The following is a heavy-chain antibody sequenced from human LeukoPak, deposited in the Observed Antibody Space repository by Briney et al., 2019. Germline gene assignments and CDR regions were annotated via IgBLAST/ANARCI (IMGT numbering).Heavy chain of an antibody. CDR2: ISSSSSYI. V-gene: IGHV3-21*01. J-gene: IGHJ4*02. Sequence: PGGALRLSCAASGFTFSSYSMNWVRQAPGKGLEWVSSISSSSSYIYYADSVKGRFTISRDNAKNSLYLQMTSLRAEDTAVYYCARDSGYSYGTGDYWGQGTLVTVYS. CDR1: GFTFSSYS. D-gene: IGHD5-18*01. CDR3: ARDSGYSYGTGDY.